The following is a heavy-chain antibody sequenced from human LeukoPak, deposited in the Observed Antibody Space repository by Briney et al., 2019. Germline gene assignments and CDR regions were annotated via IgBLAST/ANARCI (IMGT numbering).Heavy chain of an antibody. V-gene: IGHV4-61*08. J-gene: IGHJ5*02. CDR3: ARGGRGRNWFDP. Sequence: PSETLSLTCTVSGDSVASGGYYWNWIRQPPGKGLEWIGYIYYSVSTNYNLSLKSRVTISVDTSENQFSLKLTSVTAADTAVYYCARGGRGRNWFDPWGQGTLVTVPS. CDR2: IYYSVST. D-gene: IGHD3-10*01. CDR1: GDSVASGGYY.